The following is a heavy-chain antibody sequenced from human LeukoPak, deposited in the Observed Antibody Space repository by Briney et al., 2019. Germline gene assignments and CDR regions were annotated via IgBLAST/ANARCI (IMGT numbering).Heavy chain of an antibody. V-gene: IGHV4-34*01. J-gene: IGHJ4*02. CDR1: GGSFSGYY. D-gene: IGHD3-22*01. CDR2: INHSGST. Sequence: SETLSLTCAVYGGSFSGYYWNWIRQPPGKGLEWIGEINHSGSTNYNPSLKSRVTISVDTSKNQFSLKLSSVTAADTAVYYCARERSEYYYDSSGYYLPFDYWGQGTLVTVSS. CDR3: ARERSEYYYDSSGYYLPFDY.